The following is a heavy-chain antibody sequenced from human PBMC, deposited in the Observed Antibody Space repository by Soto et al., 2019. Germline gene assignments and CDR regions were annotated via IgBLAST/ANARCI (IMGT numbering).Heavy chain of an antibody. J-gene: IGHJ6*03. CDR1: GGSISSYY. CDR2: IYYSGST. CDR3: ARAGITMVRGVDYYYYMDV. Sequence: SETLSLTCTVSGGSISSYYWSWIRQPPGKGLEWIGYIYYSGSTNYNPSLKSRVTISVDTSKNQFSLKLSSVTAADTAVYYCARAGITMVRGVDYYYYMDVWGKGTTVTVSS. D-gene: IGHD3-10*01. V-gene: IGHV4-59*01.